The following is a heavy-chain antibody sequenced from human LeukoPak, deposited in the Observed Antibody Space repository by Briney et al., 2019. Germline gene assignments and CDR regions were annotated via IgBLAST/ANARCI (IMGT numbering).Heavy chain of an antibody. Sequence: GGSLRLSYAASRLTFSDDAMNWVRQAPGKGLEWVAVISGSGGSTYYTDSVKGRFIISRDNSKNTLNLQMNSLRSDDTAVYYCAKGVTGNARGFDFWGQGTLVTVSS. J-gene: IGHJ4*02. CDR2: ISGSGGST. CDR1: RLTFSDDA. D-gene: IGHD1-1*01. V-gene: IGHV3-23*01. CDR3: AKGVTGNARGFDF.